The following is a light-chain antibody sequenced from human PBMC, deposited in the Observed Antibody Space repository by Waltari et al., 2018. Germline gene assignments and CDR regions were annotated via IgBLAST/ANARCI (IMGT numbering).Light chain of an antibody. Sequence: DTQMTQSPATLSAFVGDRVTICCRASRNVSPWLAWHQQKPGKAPKLLIYQTSILESGVPSRFSGSGSGTEFTLTISSLQPEDFATYYCLQYNGEPRTFGQGTKVEV. CDR3: LQYNGEPRT. V-gene: IGKV1-5*03. CDR2: QTS. CDR1: RNVSPW. J-gene: IGKJ1*01.